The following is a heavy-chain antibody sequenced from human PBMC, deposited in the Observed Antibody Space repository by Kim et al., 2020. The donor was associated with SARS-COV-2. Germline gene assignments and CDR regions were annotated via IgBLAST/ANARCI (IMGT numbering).Heavy chain of an antibody. D-gene: IGHD3-9*01. CDR2: ICTSGST. CDR1: GGSISSGSYY. CDR3: AREGVHYDILTGVYYYYGMDV. V-gene: IGHV4-61*02. Sequence: SETLSLTCTVSGGSISSGSYYWSWIRQPAGKGLEGIGRICTSGSTNYNPSLKSRVTISVDTSKNQFSLKLSSVTAADTAVYYCAREGVHYDILTGVYYYYGMDVWGQGTTVTVSS. J-gene: IGHJ6*02.